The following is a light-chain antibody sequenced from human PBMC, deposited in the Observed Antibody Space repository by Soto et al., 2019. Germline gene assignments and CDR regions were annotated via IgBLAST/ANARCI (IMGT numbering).Light chain of an antibody. V-gene: IGKV1-8*01. CDR1: QGISTF. CDR3: QHYYNYPIT. Sequence: IRMTQSPSSFSASTGDRVTITCRASQGISTFLAWYQQKPGKAPKLLIYGASTLQSGVPSRFSGSGSGTDFTLTISYLQSEDFATYYCQHYYNYPITLGQGTRLEIK. J-gene: IGKJ5*01. CDR2: GAS.